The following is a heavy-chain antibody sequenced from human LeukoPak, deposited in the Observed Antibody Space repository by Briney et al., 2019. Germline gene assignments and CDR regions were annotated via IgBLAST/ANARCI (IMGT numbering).Heavy chain of an antibody. CDR1: ALTFSRSW. CDR2: SNNDGSTT. J-gene: IGHJ4*02. Sequence: GGSLRLSCAASALTFSRSWMRCVSQAPRKGLVWVSRSNNDGSTTTYADSVKRRFTISRDNAKITLYLQMNSLRGEDTAVYYCVRAVASPDDYWGQGALVTVSS. CDR3: VRAVASPDDY. V-gene: IGHV3-74*01.